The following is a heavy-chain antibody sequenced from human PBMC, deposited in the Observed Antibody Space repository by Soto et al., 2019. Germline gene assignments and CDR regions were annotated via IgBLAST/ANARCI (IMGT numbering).Heavy chain of an antibody. V-gene: IGHV3-7*03. CDR1: GFTFSTYW. CDR3: KRNQGYYYYGMHV. Sequence: GWSLRLSCAASGFTFSTYWMSWVRHAPGKGLEWVANIKQDGSEKYYVDSVKGRFTISRDNAKNSLYLQMNSLRAEDTAVYYCKRNQGYYYYGMHVWGQRTTVTVS. CDR2: IKQDGSEK. J-gene: IGHJ6*02.